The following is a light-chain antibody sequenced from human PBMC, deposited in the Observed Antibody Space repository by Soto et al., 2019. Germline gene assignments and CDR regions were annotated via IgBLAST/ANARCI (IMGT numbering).Light chain of an antibody. J-gene: IGKJ2*01. CDR3: QQYGSSFRYT. CDR2: GAS. V-gene: IGKV3-20*01. CDR1: QSVNGNY. Sequence: EIVLTQSPGTLSLSPGERATLSCRASQSVNGNYLTWYQQKPGQAPRLLIYGASTRATGTPDRFSGSGSGTDFTLTISRLETEDFAVCYCQQYGSSFRYTFGQGTKLELK.